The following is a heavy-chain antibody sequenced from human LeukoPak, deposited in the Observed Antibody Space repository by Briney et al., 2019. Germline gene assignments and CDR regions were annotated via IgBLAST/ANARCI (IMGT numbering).Heavy chain of an antibody. J-gene: IGHJ4*02. CDR1: GYTLTELS. CDR3: ARDSFDY. CDR2: FDPEDGET. Sequence: GASVKVSCKVSGYTLTELSMHWVRQAPGKGLEWMGGFDPEDGETIYAQKFQGRVTVTEDTSTDTAYMELRSLRSDDTAVYYCARDSFDYWGQGTLVTVSS. V-gene: IGHV1-24*01.